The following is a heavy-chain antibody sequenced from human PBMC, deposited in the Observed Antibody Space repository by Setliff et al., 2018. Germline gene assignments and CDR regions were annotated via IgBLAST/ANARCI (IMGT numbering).Heavy chain of an antibody. Sequence: SETLSLTCAVYGGSFSGYHWSWIRQPPGKGLEWIGEIDHSGSTNYNPSLKSRVTISLDTSKNQFSLKLSSVTAADTAVYYCLRIRLVPHGHSWGQGTLVTVSS. CDR1: GGSFSGYH. D-gene: IGHD2-15*01. CDR2: IDHSGST. J-gene: IGHJ4*02. CDR3: LRIRLVPHGHS. V-gene: IGHV4-34*01.